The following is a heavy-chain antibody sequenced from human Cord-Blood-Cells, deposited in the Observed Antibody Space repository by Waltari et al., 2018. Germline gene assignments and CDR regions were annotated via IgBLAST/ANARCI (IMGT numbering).Heavy chain of an antibody. CDR2: ISSKSSYI. CDR3: APLWFGELLYFDY. V-gene: IGHV3-21*01. CDR1: GFTFSSYS. Sequence: EVQLVESGGGLVKPGGSLRLSCAASGFTFSSYSMNWVRQAAGKGLEWVSTISSKSSYIYYADSVKGRFTISRDNAKNSLYRQMNSLRAEDTAVYYCAPLWFGELLYFDYWGQGTLVTVSS. J-gene: IGHJ4*02. D-gene: IGHD3-10*01.